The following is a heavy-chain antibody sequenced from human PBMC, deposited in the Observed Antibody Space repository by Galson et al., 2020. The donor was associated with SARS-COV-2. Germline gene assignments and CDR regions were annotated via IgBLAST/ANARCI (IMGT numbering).Heavy chain of an antibody. CDR2: ISTSTRYT. J-gene: IGHJ6*02. V-gene: IGHV3-21*01. Sequence: NSGGSLRLSCAASGFPFSTSSMNWVRLAPVKGLEWLSSISTSTRYTYYVDSVKGRFSISRDNPRNSLYLQMNSLRAEDTAVYYCARDEGIRGYNYGRLYYGMDVWGQGTTVTVSS. D-gene: IGHD5-18*01. CDR3: ARDEGIRGYNYGRLYYGMDV. CDR1: GFPFSTSS.